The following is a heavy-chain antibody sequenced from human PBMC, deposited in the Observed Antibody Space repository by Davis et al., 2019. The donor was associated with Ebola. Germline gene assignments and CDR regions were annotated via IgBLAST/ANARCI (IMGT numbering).Heavy chain of an antibody. CDR1: GGSFSGYY. Sequence: LRLSCTIYGGSFSGYYWSWIRQPPVKGLEWLGAVSHIGYSNYNPSLKILVTMSVDMSKNQFSLTLTSVSAADTAVYYCARTTLTSISDAGLGYNFFAPWGQGTLVTVSS. D-gene: IGHD2-21*02. V-gene: IGHV4-34*01. J-gene: IGHJ5*02. CDR3: ARTTLTSISDAGLGYNFFAP. CDR2: VSHIGYS.